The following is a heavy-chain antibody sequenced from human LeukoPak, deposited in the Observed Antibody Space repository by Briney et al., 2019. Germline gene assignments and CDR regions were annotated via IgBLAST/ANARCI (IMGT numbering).Heavy chain of an antibody. J-gene: IGHJ4*02. V-gene: IGHV3-23*01. CDR3: AKGFDPDGY. CDR1: GFTFSKFG. D-gene: IGHD3-9*01. CDR2: ISPSRAST. Sequence: GRSLRLSCAASGFTFSKFGMSWVRQAPGKGLEWVSAISPSRASTYYADSVKGRFTISRDDSKNILYLQLNSLRAEDTAVYYCAKGFDPDGYWGQGTLVTVSS.